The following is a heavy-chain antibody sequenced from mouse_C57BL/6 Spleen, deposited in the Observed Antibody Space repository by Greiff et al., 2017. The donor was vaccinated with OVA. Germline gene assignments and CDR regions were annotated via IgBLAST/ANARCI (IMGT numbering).Heavy chain of an antibody. D-gene: IGHD1-1*01. CDR3: ARSDYGSSPLAMYY. CDR2: IYPRSGNT. J-gene: IGHJ4*01. V-gene: IGHV1-81*01. Sequence: QVQLQQSGAELARPGASVKLSCKASGYTFTSYGISWVKQRTGQGLEWIGEIYPRSGNTYYNEKFKGKATLTADNYSSTAYMELRSLTSEDSAVYFCARSDYGSSPLAMYYWGQGTSVTVSS. CDR1: GYTFTSYG.